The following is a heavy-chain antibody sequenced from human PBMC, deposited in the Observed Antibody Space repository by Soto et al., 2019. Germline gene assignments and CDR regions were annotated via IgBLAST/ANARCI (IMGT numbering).Heavy chain of an antibody. CDR2: INPNSGNI. V-gene: IGHV1-8*01. Sequence: VASVKVSCKASGNTFTSYDTNWVRQATGHGLEWMGWINPNSGNIGYAQKFQGRVTMTRDTAIRTAYMEVSRLRSDDTAVYYCARGRASGSYYLLDYWGQGTLVTVSS. CDR3: ARGRASGSYYLLDY. CDR1: GNTFTSYD. J-gene: IGHJ4*02. D-gene: IGHD3-10*01.